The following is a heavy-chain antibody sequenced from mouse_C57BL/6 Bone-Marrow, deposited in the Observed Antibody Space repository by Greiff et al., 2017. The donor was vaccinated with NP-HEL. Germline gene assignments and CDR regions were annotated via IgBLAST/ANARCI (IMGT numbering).Heavy chain of an antibody. V-gene: IGHV5-4*01. D-gene: IGHD1-1*01. CDR3: ARERVFTTVVAPRAMDY. CDR2: ISDGGSYT. J-gene: IGHJ4*01. Sequence: EVKLVESGGGLVKPGGSLKLSCAASGFTFSSYAMSWVRQTPEKRLEWVATISDGGSYTYYPDNVKGRFTISRDNAKNNLYLQMSHLKSEDTAMYYCARERVFTTVVAPRAMDYWGQGTSVTVSS. CDR1: GFTFSSYA.